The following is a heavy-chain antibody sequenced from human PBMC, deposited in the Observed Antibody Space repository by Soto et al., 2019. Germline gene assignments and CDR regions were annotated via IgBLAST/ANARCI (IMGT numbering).Heavy chain of an antibody. CDR3: ARDMSGSSLYYYYGMDV. V-gene: IGHV1-69*13. CDR2: IIPISGTA. J-gene: IGHJ6*02. CDR1: GGTFSSYA. D-gene: IGHD6-25*01. Sequence: SVKVSCKASGGTFSSYAISWVRQAPGQGLEWMGGIIPISGTANYAQKFQGRVTITADESTSTAYMELSSLRSEDTAVYYCARDMSGSSLYYYYGMDVWGQGTTVTVS.